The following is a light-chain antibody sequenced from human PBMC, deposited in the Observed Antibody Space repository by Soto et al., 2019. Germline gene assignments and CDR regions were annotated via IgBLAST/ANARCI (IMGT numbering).Light chain of an antibody. V-gene: IGKV3-20*01. CDR2: GAS. CDR1: QSVSSSY. Sequence: EILLTQSPGTLSLSPGERATLSCRASQSVSSSYLAWYQQKPGQAPRLLIYGASNRASGIPDRFSGSGSGTDFTLTISRLEPEDFAVYYCHQYGSSPQTFGQGTKVEIK. J-gene: IGKJ2*01. CDR3: HQYGSSPQT.